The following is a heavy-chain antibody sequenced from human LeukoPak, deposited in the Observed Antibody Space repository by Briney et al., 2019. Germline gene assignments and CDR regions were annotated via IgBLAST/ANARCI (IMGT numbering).Heavy chain of an antibody. D-gene: IGHD2-21*02. CDR3: ARDRGVTLFYYGMDV. CDR2: ISSSGGTI. CDR1: GFTFSNHE. V-gene: IGHV3-48*03. Sequence: GGSLRFSCAASGFTFSNHEMNWVRQAPGKGLEWVSYISSSGGTIYYADSVKGRFTISRDNAKNPLYLQMNSLRAEDTAVYYCARDRGVTLFYYGMDVWGQGTTVTVSS. J-gene: IGHJ6*02.